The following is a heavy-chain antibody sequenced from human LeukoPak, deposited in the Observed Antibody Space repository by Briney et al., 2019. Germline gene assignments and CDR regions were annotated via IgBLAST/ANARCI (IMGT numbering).Heavy chain of an antibody. Sequence: SETLSLTCTVSGGSISSYYWSWIRQPPGKGLEWIGYISYSGSTSYNPSLKSRVTISEDTSKNQLSLKLSSVTAADTAFYYCARLNSGSPSRLDYWGQGTLVTVSS. CDR2: ISYSGST. D-gene: IGHD1-1*01. J-gene: IGHJ4*02. CDR3: ARLNSGSPSRLDY. CDR1: GGSISSYY. V-gene: IGHV4-59*08.